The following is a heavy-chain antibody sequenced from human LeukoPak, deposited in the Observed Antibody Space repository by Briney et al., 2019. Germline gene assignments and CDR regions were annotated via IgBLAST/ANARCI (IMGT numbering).Heavy chain of an antibody. Sequence: ASVKVSCKVSGYTLTELSMHWVRQAPGKGLEWMGGFDPEDGETIYAQKFQGRVTMTEDTSTGTAYMELSGLRSEDTAVYYCATGLERGYSYGYSDYWGQGTLVTVSS. D-gene: IGHD5-18*01. J-gene: IGHJ4*02. CDR2: FDPEDGET. CDR1: GYTLTELS. V-gene: IGHV1-24*01. CDR3: ATGLERGYSYGYSDY.